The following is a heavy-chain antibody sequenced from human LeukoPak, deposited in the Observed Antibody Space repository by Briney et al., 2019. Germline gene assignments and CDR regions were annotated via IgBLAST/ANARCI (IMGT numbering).Heavy chain of an antibody. CDR1: GFPFSSYG. CDR3: ARDNSYGSPLDF. V-gene: IGHV3-33*05. J-gene: IGHJ4*02. Sequence: PGRSLRLSCAASGFPFSSYGIHWVRQAPGKGLEWVAVISYDGANKYYADSVKGRFTISRDNSKNTVSLQMNSLRAEDTGVYYCARDNSYGSPLDFWGQGTLVIVSS. D-gene: IGHD5-18*01. CDR2: ISYDGANK.